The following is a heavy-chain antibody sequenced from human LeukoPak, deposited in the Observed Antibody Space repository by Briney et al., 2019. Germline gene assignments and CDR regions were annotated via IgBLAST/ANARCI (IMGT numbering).Heavy chain of an antibody. J-gene: IGHJ4*02. CDR3: AKVKWKLIGYFDY. CDR1: GFTFTSYA. CDR2: PTGDGNT. V-gene: IGHV3-23*01. D-gene: IGHD1-20*01. Sequence: GGSLRLFCAASGFTFTSYAMSWVRQAPGKGLEWVSVPTGDGNTYYADSVKGRFTNSRDDSKNTLFLQINSLRAEDTAVYFCAKVKWKLIGYFDYWGQGTLVTVSS.